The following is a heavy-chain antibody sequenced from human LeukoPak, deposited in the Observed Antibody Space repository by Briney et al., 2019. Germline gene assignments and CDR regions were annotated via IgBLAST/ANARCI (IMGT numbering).Heavy chain of an antibody. V-gene: IGHV4-38-2*01. D-gene: IGHD7-27*01. J-gene: IGHJ4*02. Sequence: PSETLSLTCAVSGSPISSAYYWGCIRQPPGKGLGWIGSLYHSGNTYYTPSLKSRVTISVDTSKNQFSLRLSSVTAADTAVYYCARISWGSTHYYFDYWGQRTPVTVSS. CDR3: ARISWGSTHYYFDY. CDR2: LYHSGNT. CDR1: GSPISSAYY.